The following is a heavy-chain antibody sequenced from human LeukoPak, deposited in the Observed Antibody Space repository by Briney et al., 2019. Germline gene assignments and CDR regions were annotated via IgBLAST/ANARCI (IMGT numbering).Heavy chain of an antibody. CDR3: TRGGGLGCSSTSCYSSAFDI. V-gene: IGHV3-49*04. Sequence: PGGSLRLSCTASGFTFGDYAMSWVRQAPGKGLEWVGFIRSKAYGGTTEYAASVKGRFTISRDDSKSIAYLQMNSLKTEDTAVYYCTRGGGLGCSSTSCYSSAFDIWGQGTMVTVSS. J-gene: IGHJ3*02. CDR1: GFTFGDYA. D-gene: IGHD2-2*02. CDR2: IRSKAYGGTT.